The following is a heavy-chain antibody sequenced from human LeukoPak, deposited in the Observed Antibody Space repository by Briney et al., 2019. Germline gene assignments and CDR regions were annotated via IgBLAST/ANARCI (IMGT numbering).Heavy chain of an antibody. J-gene: IGHJ6*03. CDR1: GGSFSGYY. V-gene: IGHV4-34*01. D-gene: IGHD2-21*02. CDR3: ARGLSLAVTAFFGYYYYMDV. Sequence: SETLSLTCAVYGGSFSGYYWSWIRQPPGKGLEWIGEINHSGSTNYNPSLKSRVTISVDTSKNQFSLKLSSVTAADTAVYYCARGLSLAVTAFFGYYYYMDVWGKGTTVTVSS. CDR2: INHSGST.